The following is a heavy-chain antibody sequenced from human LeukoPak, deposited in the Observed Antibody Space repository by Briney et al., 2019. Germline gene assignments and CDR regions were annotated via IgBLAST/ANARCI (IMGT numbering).Heavy chain of an antibody. CDR2: IWYDGSNK. J-gene: IGHJ6*02. V-gene: IGHV3-33*08. CDR3: ARDLRSSSGWSIYYYYGMDV. Sequence: PGGSLRLSCAASGFTFSSYGMHWVRQAPGKGLEWVAVIWYDGSNKYYADSVKGRFTISRDNSKNTLYLQMNSLRAEDTAVYYCARDLRSSSGWSIYYYYGMDVWGQGTTVTVSS. CDR1: GFTFSSYG. D-gene: IGHD6-19*01.